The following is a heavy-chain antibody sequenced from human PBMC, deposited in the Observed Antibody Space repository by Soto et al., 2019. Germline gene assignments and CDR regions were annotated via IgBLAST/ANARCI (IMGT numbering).Heavy chain of an antibody. J-gene: IGHJ6*01. CDR1: GGSISSYY. V-gene: IGHV4-59*01. CDR3: ARVQSTSWGYYYVVDV. Sequence: PSETLSLTCRISGGSISSYYWNWIRQAPGKGLEWIGFISYSGSTNYNPALTSRVTISVDTSKDQISLRLNSVTAADTAVYYCARVQSTSWGYYYVVDVWGQGTTVTVSS. D-gene: IGHD2-2*01. CDR2: ISYSGST.